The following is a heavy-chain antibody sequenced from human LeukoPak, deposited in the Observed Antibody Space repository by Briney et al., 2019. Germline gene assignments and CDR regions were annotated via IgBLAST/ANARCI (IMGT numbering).Heavy chain of an antibody. J-gene: IGHJ5*02. CDR1: GGSISSYY. V-gene: IGHV4-59*01. Sequence: SGTLSLTCTVSGGSISSYYWSGIRQPPGKGLEGIGYIYYSGSTNYNPSLKSRVTISVDTSKNQFSLKLSSVTAADTAVYYCARGPTYYDILTGYSYWFDPWGQGTLVTVSS. CDR2: IYYSGST. CDR3: ARGPTYYDILTGYSYWFDP. D-gene: IGHD3-9*01.